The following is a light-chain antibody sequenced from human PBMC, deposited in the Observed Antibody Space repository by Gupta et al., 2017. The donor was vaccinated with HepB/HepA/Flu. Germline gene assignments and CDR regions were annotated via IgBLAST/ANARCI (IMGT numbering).Light chain of an antibody. CDR3: ASWDDSRNGLV. CDR2: TNN. J-gene: IGLJ2*01. Sequence: SVLTQPSSASGTPGQRVTISCSGSSSNIGGSTLTWYRQFPGTAPNLLIYTNNRRPSGVPDRFSGSKSATSASLASSWLQAEDEADYYCASWDDSRNGLVFGGGTKLTVL. CDR1: SSNIGGST. V-gene: IGLV1-44*01.